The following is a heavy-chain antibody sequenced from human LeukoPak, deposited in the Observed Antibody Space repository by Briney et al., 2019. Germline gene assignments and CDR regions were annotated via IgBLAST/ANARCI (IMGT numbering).Heavy chain of an antibody. J-gene: IGHJ3*02. CDR3: ARDRDCSSTSCYTDAFDI. CDR2: IYYSGST. D-gene: IGHD2-2*02. Sequence: PSETLSLTCTVSGGSISSYYWSWIRQPPGKGLEWIGYIYYSGSTNYNPSLKSRVTMSVDTSKNQFSLKLSSVTAADTAVYYCARDRDCSSTSCYTDAFDIWGQGTMVTVSS. V-gene: IGHV4-59*01. CDR1: GGSISSYY.